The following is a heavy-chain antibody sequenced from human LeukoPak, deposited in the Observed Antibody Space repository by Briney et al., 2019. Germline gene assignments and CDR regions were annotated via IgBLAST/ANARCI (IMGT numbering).Heavy chain of an antibody. CDR3: ARDRLRSLEWLSTHSDYYYYMDV. D-gene: IGHD3-3*01. Sequence: SVKVSCKASGGTFSSYAISWVRQAPGQGLEWMGGIIPIFGTANYAQKFQGRVTITADESTSTAYMELSSLRSEDTTVYYCARDRLRSLEWLSTHSDYYYYMDVWGKGTTVTVSS. J-gene: IGHJ6*03. V-gene: IGHV1-69*13. CDR2: IIPIFGTA. CDR1: GGTFSSYA.